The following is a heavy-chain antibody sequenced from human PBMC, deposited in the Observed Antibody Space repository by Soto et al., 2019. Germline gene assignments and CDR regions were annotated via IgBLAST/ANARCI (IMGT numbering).Heavy chain of an antibody. CDR2: IKQDGSEK. Sequence: EVQLVESGGGLVQPGGSLRLSCAAAGFSFSDYWMPWVRQPPGKGLEWVANIKQDGSEKYYADSVKGRFTISRDNAKSSLYLQMNSLRAEDTAVYYCARSRAGRTAASYYDYMDVWGKGTTVTVSS. J-gene: IGHJ6*03. V-gene: IGHV3-7*01. CDR1: GFSFSDYW. D-gene: IGHD2-2*01. CDR3: ARSRAGRTAASYYDYMDV.